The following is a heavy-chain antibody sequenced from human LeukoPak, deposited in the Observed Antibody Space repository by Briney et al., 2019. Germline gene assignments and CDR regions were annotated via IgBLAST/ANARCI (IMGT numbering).Heavy chain of an antibody. CDR2: ISYDGSNK. CDR1: GFTFSSYG. J-gene: IGHJ4*02. V-gene: IGHV3-30*18. D-gene: IGHD4-23*01. CDR3: AKERKLLPFDC. Sequence: PGRSLRLSCAASGFTFSSYGMHWVRQAPGKGLEWVAVISYDGSNKYYADSVRGRLTVSRDNSKNTLYLQMDSLRPEDTAVYYCAKERKLLPFDCWGQGTPVTVSS.